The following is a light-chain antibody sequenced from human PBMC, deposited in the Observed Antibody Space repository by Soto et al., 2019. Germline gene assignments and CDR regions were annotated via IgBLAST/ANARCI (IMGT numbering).Light chain of an antibody. Sequence: DIQMTQSPSSLSASVGDRFTITCRASQSISSYLNWYQQKPGKAPKLLIYAASSLQSGVPSRFSGSGSGTDFTLTISSLQPEDFATYYCQQSYSTPFTFGQGTRREIK. J-gene: IGKJ5*01. CDR3: QQSYSTPFT. CDR1: QSISSY. CDR2: AAS. V-gene: IGKV1-39*01.